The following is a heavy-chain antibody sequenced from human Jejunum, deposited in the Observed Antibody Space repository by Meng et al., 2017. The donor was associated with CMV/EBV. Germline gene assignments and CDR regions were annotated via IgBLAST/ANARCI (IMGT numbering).Heavy chain of an antibody. V-gene: IGHV3-7*01. CDR1: GFTFSNYW. J-gene: IGHJ4*02. D-gene: IGHD3-10*01. CDR2: IKQDGSEK. Sequence: SWAASGFTFSNYWMTWVRQAPGKGLEWVANIKQDGSEKFYVDSVKGRFTISRDNAKNSLYLQMNSLRGDDTGVYYCGRNRVDYWGQGTRVTVSS. CDR3: GRNRVDY.